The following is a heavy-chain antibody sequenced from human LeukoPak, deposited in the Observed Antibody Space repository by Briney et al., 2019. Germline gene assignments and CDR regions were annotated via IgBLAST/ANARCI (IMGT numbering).Heavy chain of an antibody. CDR2: INTNSGGT. CDR3: ARVAPRGLRFLEWLSPLDY. V-gene: IGHV1-2*02. Sequence: ASVKLSCNASGYTFTGYYIYGMGQAPAQGPEWMGWINTNSGGTNYAQKFQGGVTMTRDTSISTAYMELSRLRSDDTAVYYCARVAPRGLRFLEWLSPLDYWGQGTLVTVSS. CDR1: GYTFTGYY. D-gene: IGHD3-3*01. J-gene: IGHJ4*02.